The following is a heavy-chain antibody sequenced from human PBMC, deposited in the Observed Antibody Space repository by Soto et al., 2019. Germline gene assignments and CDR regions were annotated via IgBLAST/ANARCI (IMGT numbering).Heavy chain of an antibody. D-gene: IGHD6-6*01. CDR2: IYPGDSDT. Sequence: PGESLKISCKGSGYSFTSYWIDWVRQMPGKGLEWMGIIYPGDSDTRYSPSFQGQVTISADKSISTAYLQWSSLKASDTAMYYCARQKSSSSFLDHYYGMDVWAKGPRSPSP. CDR1: GYSFTSYW. CDR3: ARQKSSSSFLDHYYGMDV. V-gene: IGHV5-51*01. J-gene: IGHJ6*02.